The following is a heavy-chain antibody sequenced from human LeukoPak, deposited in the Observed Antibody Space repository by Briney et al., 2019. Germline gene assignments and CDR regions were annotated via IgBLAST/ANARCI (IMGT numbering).Heavy chain of an antibody. CDR3: ARDRSAWSYSFDY. V-gene: IGHV1-69*13. J-gene: IGHJ4*02. D-gene: IGHD6-19*01. Sequence: SVKVSSKASGGTFSSYAISWVRQAPGQGLEWMGGIIPIFGTANYAQKFQGRVTITADESTSTAYMELSSLRSEDTAVYYCARDRSAWSYSFDYWGQGTLVTVSS. CDR2: IIPIFGTA. CDR1: GGTFSSYA.